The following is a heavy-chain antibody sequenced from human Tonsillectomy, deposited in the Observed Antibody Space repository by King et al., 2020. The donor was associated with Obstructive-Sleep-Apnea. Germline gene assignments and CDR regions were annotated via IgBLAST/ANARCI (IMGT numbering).Heavy chain of an antibody. CDR3: VRDRLGHLFEGFDI. Sequence: DVQLVESGGGLVQPGGSLKLSCAASGFTFTAYWMSWVLQAPGTGLEGVANIKHDGSEEYYVEAVKGRLTISRDNAKNSLFLQMNSLRAEDTAVYFCVRDRLGHLFEGFDIWGQGTMVTVSS. V-gene: IGHV3-7*01. J-gene: IGHJ3*02. CDR2: IKHDGSEE. D-gene: IGHD3-10*01. CDR1: GFTFTAYW.